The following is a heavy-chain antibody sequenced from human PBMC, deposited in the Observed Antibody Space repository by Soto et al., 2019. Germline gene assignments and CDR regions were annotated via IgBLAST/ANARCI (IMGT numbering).Heavy chain of an antibody. CDR2: ITDSGTGT. CDR3: AKGLINGRWYAED. V-gene: IGHV3-23*01. CDR1: GFTFSSCV. Sequence: EVPLLESGGGLVHPGESLRLSCGASGFTFSSCVMTWVRQAPGKGLEWVSCITDSGTGTYYADSVKGWFTISRDNSKNTMYLQMNNLRAEDTGVYYCAKGLINGRWYAEDWGQGTLVTVSS. D-gene: IGHD6-13*01. J-gene: IGHJ4*02.